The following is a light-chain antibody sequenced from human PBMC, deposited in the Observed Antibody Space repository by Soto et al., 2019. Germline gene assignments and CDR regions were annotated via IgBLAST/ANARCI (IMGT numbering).Light chain of an antibody. CDR1: QSVSSSY. J-gene: IGKJ4*01. V-gene: IGKV3-20*01. CDR2: GAS. CDR3: QYYGHSPPVT. Sequence: EIVLTQSPVTLSLSPGERATLSCRASQSVSSSYLTWYQQKGGQAPRLLIYGASSRATGTPDRFSGSGSGTDFTLTISRLEPEDFVVYYCQYYGHSPPVTFGGGTKVDIK.